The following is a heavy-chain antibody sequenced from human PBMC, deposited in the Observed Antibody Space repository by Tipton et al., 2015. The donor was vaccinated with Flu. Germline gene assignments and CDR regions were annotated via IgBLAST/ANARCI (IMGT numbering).Heavy chain of an antibody. J-gene: IGHJ4*02. CDR3: ARQLGGGDCY. CDR2: ISGSGDYT. CDR1: GFTFSTYD. V-gene: IGHV3-23*01. D-gene: IGHD2-21*01. Sequence: SGFTFSTYDISWVRQAPGKGLEWGSAISGSGDYTYYADFMKGRFTISRDNFNSMVYLQMNSLRDEDTAVYYCARQLGGGDCYWGQGTRVTVSS.